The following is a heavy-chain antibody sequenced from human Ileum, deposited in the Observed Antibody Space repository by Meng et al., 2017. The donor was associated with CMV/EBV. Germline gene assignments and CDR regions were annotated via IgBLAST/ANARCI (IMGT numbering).Heavy chain of an antibody. D-gene: IGHD3-10*01. CDR2: IRSDGRIT. CDR3: AKDVSGSGL. Sequence: QGDLGEAGGAVGQPGGSLGLSCAASGFTFTNHGMHWVRQAPGKGLEWVSFIRSDGRITYYVDSVKGRFSISRDNSRNTLYLEMNSLRHEDTAVYFCAKDVSGSGLWGQGTLVTVSS. J-gene: IGHJ4*02. CDR1: GFTFTNHG. V-gene: IGHV3-30*02.